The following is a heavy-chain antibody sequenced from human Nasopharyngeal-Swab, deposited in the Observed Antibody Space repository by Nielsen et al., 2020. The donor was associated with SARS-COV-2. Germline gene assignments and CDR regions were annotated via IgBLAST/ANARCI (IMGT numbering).Heavy chain of an antibody. J-gene: IGHJ4*02. Sequence: LSLTCAVYGGSFSGYYWSWIRQAPGKGLEWVSYISSSGSTIYYAVSVKGRFTISRDNAKNSLYLQMNSLRAEDTAVYYCARSNGDDYGDPQESYYFDYWGQGTLVTVSS. CDR3: ARSNGDDYGDPQESYYFDY. CDR2: ISSSGSTI. V-gene: IGHV3-11*04. CDR1: GGSFSGYY. D-gene: IGHD4-17*01.